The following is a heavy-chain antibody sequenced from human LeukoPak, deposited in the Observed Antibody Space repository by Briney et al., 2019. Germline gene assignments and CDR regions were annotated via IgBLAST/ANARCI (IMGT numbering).Heavy chain of an antibody. J-gene: IGHJ3*02. V-gene: IGHV3-66*02. D-gene: IGHD4-17*01. CDR2: IYSGGST. CDR1: GFTVSSNY. Sequence: GGSLRLSCAASGFTVSSNYMSWVRQAPGKGLEXVSFIYSGGSTYYADSVKGRFTISRDNSKNTLYLQMNSLRAEDTAVYYCARATSPTVLDAFDIWGQGTMVTVSS. CDR3: ARATSPTVLDAFDI.